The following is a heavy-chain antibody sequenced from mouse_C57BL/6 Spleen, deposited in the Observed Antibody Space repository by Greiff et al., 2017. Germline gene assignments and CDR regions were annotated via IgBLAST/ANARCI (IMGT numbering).Heavy chain of an antibody. D-gene: IGHD1-1*01. J-gene: IGHJ4*01. Sequence: EVKLMESGGDLVKPGGSLKLSCAASGFTFSSYGMSWVRQTPDKRLEWVATISSGGSYTYYPDSVKGRFTISRDNAKNTLYLQMSSLKSEDTAMYYCARHLIPLITTVVATNLGYYAMDYWGQGTSVTVSS. CDR2: ISSGGSYT. V-gene: IGHV5-6*01. CDR1: GFTFSSYG. CDR3: ARHLIPLITTVVATNLGYYAMDY.